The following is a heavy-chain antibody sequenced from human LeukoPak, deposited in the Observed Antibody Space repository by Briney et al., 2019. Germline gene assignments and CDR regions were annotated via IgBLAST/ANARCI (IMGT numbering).Heavy chain of an antibody. Sequence: ASVKVSCKASGYTFTSYYMHWVRQAPGQGLEWMGIINPSGGSTSYAQKFQGRVTMTRDTSTSTVYMELSSLRSEDTAVYYCARAPMGRKWFMGATTPGDYWGQGTLVTVSS. D-gene: IGHD1-26*01. J-gene: IGHJ4*02. CDR2: INPSGGST. CDR1: GYTFTSYY. CDR3: ARAPMGRKWFMGATTPGDY. V-gene: IGHV1-46*01.